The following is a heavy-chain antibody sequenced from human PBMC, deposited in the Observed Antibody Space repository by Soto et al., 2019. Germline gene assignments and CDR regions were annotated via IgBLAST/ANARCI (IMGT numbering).Heavy chain of an antibody. CDR2: INSDGSST. CDR3: ARGEGDSIVLMVYAIHDYYGMDV. D-gene: IGHD2-8*01. Sequence: GGSLRLSCAASGFTFSSYWMHWVRQAPGKGLVWVSRINSDGSSTSYADSVKGRFTISRDNAKNTLYLQMNSLRAEETAVYYCARGEGDSIVLMVYAIHDYYGMDVWGQGTTVTVSS. CDR1: GFTFSSYW. J-gene: IGHJ6*02. V-gene: IGHV3-74*01.